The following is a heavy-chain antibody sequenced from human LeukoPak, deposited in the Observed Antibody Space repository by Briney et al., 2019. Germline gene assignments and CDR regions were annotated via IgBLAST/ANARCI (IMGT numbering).Heavy chain of an antibody. D-gene: IGHD3-9*01. Sequence: PGGSLRLSCAAPGFTFSSYGMSWVRQAPGKGLEWVSTISGRRDSTSYADSVKGRFTISRDNSKNTLYLQMNSLRAEDTAMYYCARGGYILTTNWFDPWGQGTLVTVSS. CDR2: ISGRRDST. V-gene: IGHV3-23*01. CDR3: ARGGYILTTNWFDP. J-gene: IGHJ5*02. CDR1: GFTFSSYG.